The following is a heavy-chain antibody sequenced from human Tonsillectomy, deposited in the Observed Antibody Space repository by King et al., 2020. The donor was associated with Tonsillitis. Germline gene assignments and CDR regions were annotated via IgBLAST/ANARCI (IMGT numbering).Heavy chain of an antibody. CDR2: ISYDGGNK. D-gene: IGHD2-2*01. J-gene: IGHJ4*02. CDR1: GFTFSNYG. CDR3: APRLSSTSGYYFDY. V-gene: IGHV3-30*03. Sequence: VQLVESGGGVVQPGRSLRLSCAASGFTFSNYGMHWVRQAPGKGLEWVAVISYDGGNKYYADSVKGRFTISRDNSKNTLYLQTNSLRAEDTAVYYCAPRLSSTSGYYFDYWGQGTLVTVSS.